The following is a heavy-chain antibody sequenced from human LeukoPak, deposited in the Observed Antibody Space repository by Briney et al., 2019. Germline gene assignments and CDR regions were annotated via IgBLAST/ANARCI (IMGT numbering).Heavy chain of an antibody. CDR3: AVQRWGQLWPQY. J-gene: IGHJ4*02. V-gene: IGHV4-34*01. CDR1: GGSLSGYY. D-gene: IGHD5-18*01. Sequence: SETLSLTCAVYGGSLSGYYWSWIRQPPGKGLEWIGEINHSGSTNYNPSLKSRVTISVDTSKNQFSLKLSSVTAADTAVYYCAVQRWGQLWPQYWGQGTLVTVSS. CDR2: INHSGST.